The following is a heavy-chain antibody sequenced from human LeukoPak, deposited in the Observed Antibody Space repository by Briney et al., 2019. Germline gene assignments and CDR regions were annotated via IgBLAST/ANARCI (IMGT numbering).Heavy chain of an antibody. V-gene: IGHV1-8*01. Sequence: VASVKVSCKASGYTFTSYDINWVRQATGQGLEWMGWMNPNSGNTGYAQKFQGRVTMTRNTSISTAYMELSWLTSDDTAVYYCARVPNPPLYDLLTGSFLNDGFDIWGQGTMVTVSS. CDR2: MNPNSGNT. D-gene: IGHD3-9*01. J-gene: IGHJ3*02. CDR1: GYTFTSYD. CDR3: ARVPNPPLYDLLTGSFLNDGFDI.